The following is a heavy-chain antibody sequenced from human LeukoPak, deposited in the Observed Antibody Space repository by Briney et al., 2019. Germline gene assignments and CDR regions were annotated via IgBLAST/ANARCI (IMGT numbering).Heavy chain of an antibody. CDR2: IDYTGGT. CDR1: SSSIYNYY. CDR3: ARHVRDGYDRIDY. J-gene: IGHJ4*02. Sequence: SETLSLTCTVSSSSIYNYYWSWIRQPPGKRLESIGYIDYTGGTNYNPSLKSRVTISVDTSKNQFSLKLTSVTAADTAVYYCARHVRDGYDRIDYWGQGTLVTVFS. V-gene: IGHV4-59*08. D-gene: IGHD5-12*01.